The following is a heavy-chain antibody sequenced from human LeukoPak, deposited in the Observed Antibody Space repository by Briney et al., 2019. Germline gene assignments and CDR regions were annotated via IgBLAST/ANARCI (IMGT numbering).Heavy chain of an antibody. J-gene: IGHJ4*02. CDR2: ISYSGANS. CDR1: GFTFSGSA. Sequence: GGSLRLSCAASGFTFSGSAMSWVRQAPGEGLEWVSLISYSGANSYYTDSVRGRFTISRDNSKDTLFLQMNSLRAEDTAIYYCARVRSGYQFDYWGQGTLVTVSS. D-gene: IGHD5-12*01. V-gene: IGHV3-23*01. CDR3: ARVRSGYQFDY.